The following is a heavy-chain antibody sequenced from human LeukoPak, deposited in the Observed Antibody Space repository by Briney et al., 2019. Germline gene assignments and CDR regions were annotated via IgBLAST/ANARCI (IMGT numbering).Heavy chain of an antibody. J-gene: IGHJ4*02. CDR2: IKHKAHSYTT. Sequence: GGSLRLSCAASGLTVTNAWMNWVRQAPGKGLEWVGRIKHKAHSYTTEYAASVKGRFTISRDDSKSSLYLQMNSLKIEDTAVYYCAQFAKGGWGQGTLVTVSS. CDR3: AQFAKGG. V-gene: IGHV3-72*01. CDR1: GLTVTNAW. D-gene: IGHD2-21*01.